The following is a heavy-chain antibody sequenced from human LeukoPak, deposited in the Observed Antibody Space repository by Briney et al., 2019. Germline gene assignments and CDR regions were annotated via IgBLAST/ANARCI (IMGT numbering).Heavy chain of an antibody. J-gene: IGHJ4*02. Sequence: SETLSLTCTVSGASITSYYWNWIRQPPGKGLEWIAYISYSGSTSYNPSLKSRVTISVDTSNNQFSLELTSVTAADTAVYYCARLSSGYYPPFDYWGQGTLVTVSS. D-gene: IGHD3-22*01. CDR3: ARLSSGYYPPFDY. CDR1: GASITSYY. V-gene: IGHV4-59*08. CDR2: ISYSGST.